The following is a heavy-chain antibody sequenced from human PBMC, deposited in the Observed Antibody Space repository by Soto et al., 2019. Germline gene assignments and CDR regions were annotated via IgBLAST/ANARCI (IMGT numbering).Heavy chain of an antibody. D-gene: IGHD3-22*01. CDR3: ARGLITTIVVPRGFADY. CDR2: INHSGST. CDR1: GGSFSGYY. J-gene: IGHJ4*02. Sequence: PSETLSLTCAVYGGSFSGYYWSWIRQPPGKGLEWIGEINHSGSTNYNPSLKSRVTISVDTSKNQFSLKLSSVTAADTAVYYCARGLITTIVVPRGFADYWGQGTLVTVSS. V-gene: IGHV4-34*01.